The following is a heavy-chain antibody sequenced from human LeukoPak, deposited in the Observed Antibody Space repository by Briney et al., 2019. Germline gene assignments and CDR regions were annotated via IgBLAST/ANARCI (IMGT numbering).Heavy chain of an antibody. CDR1: GGPITSGDYH. V-gene: IGHV4-30-4*08. CDR2: TFYSGIT. CDR3: ARAMATDFDY. D-gene: IGHD5-12*01. J-gene: IGHJ4*02. Sequence: PSETLSLTCTVSGGPITSGDYHWSWLRQPPGKGPEWIGHTFYSGITKYNPSLKGRITISVDTSKNQFSLSLTAVTAADTAVYYCARAMATDFDYSGQGNLVTVSS.